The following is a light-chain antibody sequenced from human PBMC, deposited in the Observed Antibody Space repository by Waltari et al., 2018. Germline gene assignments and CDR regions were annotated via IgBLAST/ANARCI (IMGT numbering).Light chain of an antibody. J-gene: IGLJ3*02. Sequence: QSALTQPASVSGPPGQSITISSPGPSSAAGNSDLISWYQQHPNKAPKLIIYEGNKRPSGVSNRFSGSTSGNTASLTISGLQAEDEADYFCCSYAGSATFAVFGGGTKLTVL. CDR2: EGN. CDR3: CSYAGSATFAV. V-gene: IGLV2-23*03. CDR1: SSAAGNSDL.